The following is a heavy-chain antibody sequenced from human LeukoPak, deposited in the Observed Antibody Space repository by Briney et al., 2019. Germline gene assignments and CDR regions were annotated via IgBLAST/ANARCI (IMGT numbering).Heavy chain of an antibody. J-gene: IGHJ4*02. D-gene: IGHD3-10*01. Sequence: PGGSLRLSCAASGFTFSSYGMHWVRQAPGKGLEWVAVISYDGSNKYYADSVKGRFTISRDNSKNTLYLQMNSLRAEDTAVYYCARDAGSGSYYKVPFDYWGQGTLVTVSS. CDR2: ISYDGSNK. CDR3: ARDAGSGSYYKVPFDY. V-gene: IGHV3-30*03. CDR1: GFTFSSYG.